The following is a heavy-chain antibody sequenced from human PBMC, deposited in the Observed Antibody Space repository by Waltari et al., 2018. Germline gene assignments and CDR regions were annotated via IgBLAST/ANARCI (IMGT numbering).Heavy chain of an antibody. CDR3: ARVVRDHRNVNIVATTFDY. V-gene: IGHV1-46*01. Sequence: QVQLVQSGAEVKKPGASVKVSCKASGYTFTSYYMHWVRQAPGQGLEWMGIINPSGGSTSDAQKFQGRVTMTRDTSTSTVYMELSSLRSEDTAVYYCARVVRDHRNVNIVATTFDYWGQGTLVTVSS. CDR1: GYTFTSYY. CDR2: INPSGGST. D-gene: IGHD5-12*01. J-gene: IGHJ4*02.